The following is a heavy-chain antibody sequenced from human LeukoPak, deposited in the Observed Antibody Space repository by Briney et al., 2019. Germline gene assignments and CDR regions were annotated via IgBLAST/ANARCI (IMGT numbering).Heavy chain of an antibody. Sequence: GGSLRLSCAASGFTFSSYAMSWVRQAPGKGLEWVSAISGSGGSTYYADSVKGRFTISRDNSKNTLYLQMNSLRAEDTAVYYCGSPDGYYDYVWGSPGAFDIWGQGTMVTVSS. J-gene: IGHJ3*02. CDR2: ISGSGGST. D-gene: IGHD3-16*01. CDR1: GFTFSSYA. CDR3: GSPDGYYDYVWGSPGAFDI. V-gene: IGHV3-23*01.